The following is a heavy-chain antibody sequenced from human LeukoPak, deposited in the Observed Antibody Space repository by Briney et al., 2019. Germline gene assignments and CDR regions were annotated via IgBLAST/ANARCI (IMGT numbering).Heavy chain of an antibody. Sequence: QPGGSLRLSCAASGFTFSSYEMNWVRQAPGKGLEWVSYISSSGSTIYYADSVKGRFTISRDNAKNSLYLQMNSLRAEDTALYYCAKVRFGELSPYYFDYWGQGTLVTVSS. J-gene: IGHJ4*02. CDR2: ISSSGSTI. CDR3: AKVRFGELSPYYFDY. CDR1: GFTFSSYE. V-gene: IGHV3-48*03. D-gene: IGHD3-10*01.